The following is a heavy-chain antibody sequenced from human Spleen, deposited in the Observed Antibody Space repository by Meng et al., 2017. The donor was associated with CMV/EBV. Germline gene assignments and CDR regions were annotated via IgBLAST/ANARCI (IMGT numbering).Heavy chain of an antibody. V-gene: IGHV4-34*01. CDR3: AKEGGSGWYYFDY. J-gene: IGHJ4*02. D-gene: IGHD6-19*01. CDR2: ITPSGSP. CDR1: GGYFSGYS. Sequence: AVSGGYFSGYSWSWIRQPPGKGLQWIGEITPSGSPNYNPSLKSRVTISVDTSKNQFSLRLTSVTAADTAVYYCAKEGGSGWYYFDYWGQGTLVTVSS.